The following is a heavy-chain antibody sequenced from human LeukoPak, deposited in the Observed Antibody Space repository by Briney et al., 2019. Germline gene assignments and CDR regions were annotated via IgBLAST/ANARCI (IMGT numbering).Heavy chain of an antibody. D-gene: IGHD2-2*01. Sequence: PSQTLSLTCTVSGGSISSGGYYWSWIRQPPGKGLEWIGYIYHSGSTYYNPSLKSRVTISVDRSKNQFSLKLSSVTAADTAVYYCASNADIVVVPAAMSPIAFDIWGQGTMVTVSS. CDR2: IYHSGST. CDR1: GGSISSGGYY. CDR3: ASNADIVVVPAAMSPIAFDI. J-gene: IGHJ3*02. V-gene: IGHV4-30-2*01.